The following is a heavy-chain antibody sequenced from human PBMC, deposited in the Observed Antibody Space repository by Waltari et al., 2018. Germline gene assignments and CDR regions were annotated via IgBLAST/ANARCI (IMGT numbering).Heavy chain of an antibody. CDR3: ARAEGSSSWFYDY. V-gene: IGHV4-61*02. CDR2: IYTSGST. J-gene: IGHJ4*02. D-gene: IGHD6-13*01. CDR1: GGSISSGSYY. Sequence: QVQLQESGPGLVKPSQTLSLPCTVSGGSISSGSYYWRWIRQPAGKGLEWIGRIYTSGSTNYNPSLKSRVTISVDTSKNQFSLKLSSVTAADTAVYYCARAEGSSSWFYDYWGQGTLVTVSS.